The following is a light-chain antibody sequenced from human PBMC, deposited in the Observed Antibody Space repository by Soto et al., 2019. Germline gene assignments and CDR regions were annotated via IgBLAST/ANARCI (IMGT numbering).Light chain of an antibody. CDR1: QSISSY. Sequence: DIQLTQSPSSLSASVGDRVTITCRASQSISSYLNWYQQKPGKAPKLLIYAASSLQSGVPSRFSGSGSGTDFTRTISSLQPEDFATYYCQQSYRTTWTFGQGTKVEIK. J-gene: IGKJ1*01. CDR3: QQSYRTTWT. V-gene: IGKV1-39*01. CDR2: AAS.